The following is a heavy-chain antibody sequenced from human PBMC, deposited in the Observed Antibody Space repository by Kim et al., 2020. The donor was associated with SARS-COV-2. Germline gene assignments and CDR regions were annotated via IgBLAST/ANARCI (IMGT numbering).Heavy chain of an antibody. CDR3: SRATPHWYFDL. D-gene: IGHD2-15*01. J-gene: IGHJ2*01. Sequence: GGSLRLSCTASGFTFGDYAMSWFRQAPGKGLEWVGFIRSKAYGGTTEYAASVKGRFTISRDDSKSIAYLQMNSLKTEDTAVYYCSRATPHWYFDLWGRGTLVTVSS. CDR2: IRSKAYGGTT. CDR1: GFTFGDYA. V-gene: IGHV3-49*03.